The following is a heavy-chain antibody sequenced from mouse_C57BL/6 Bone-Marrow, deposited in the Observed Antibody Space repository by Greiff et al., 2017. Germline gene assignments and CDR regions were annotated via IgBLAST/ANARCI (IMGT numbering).Heavy chain of an antibody. Sequence: VQLQQPGAELVMPGASVKLSCKASGYTFTSYWMHWVKQRPGQGLEWIGEIDPSDSYTNYNQKFKGKSTLTVDKSSSTAYMQLSSLTSEDSAVYYCARGAGSSGFDYWGQGTTLTVSS. CDR3: ARGAGSSGFDY. CDR2: IDPSDSYT. D-gene: IGHD1-1*01. CDR1: GYTFTSYW. J-gene: IGHJ2*01. V-gene: IGHV1-69*01.